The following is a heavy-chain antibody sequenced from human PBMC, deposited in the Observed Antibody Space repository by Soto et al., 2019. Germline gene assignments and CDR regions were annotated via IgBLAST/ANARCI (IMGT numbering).Heavy chain of an antibody. Sequence: SETLSLTCAVSGYSIRSGYYWGLIRQAPGKGMEWIASVFHSGNTYYNPSLRSRVTISVDTSKNQFSLKVTSVTAADTAVYYCASLGYCSGTGCFFFDYWGQGILVTVSS. CDR2: VFHSGNT. J-gene: IGHJ4*02. CDR3: ASLGYCSGTGCFFFDY. CDR1: GYSIRSGYY. V-gene: IGHV4-38-2*01. D-gene: IGHD2-2*01.